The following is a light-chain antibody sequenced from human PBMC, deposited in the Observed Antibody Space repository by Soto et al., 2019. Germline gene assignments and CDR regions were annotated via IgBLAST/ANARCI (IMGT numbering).Light chain of an antibody. CDR2: GAS. CDR1: QSVGNNY. CDR3: QQYDNSPST. V-gene: IGKV3-20*01. Sequence: EIVLTQSPGTLSLSPGERATLSCRASQSVGNNYLAWYQQKPGQAPRLLIYGASSRATGIPDRFSGSGSGTDFTLTISRLEPEDFAVYYCQQYDNSPSTFGQGTKVEIK. J-gene: IGKJ1*01.